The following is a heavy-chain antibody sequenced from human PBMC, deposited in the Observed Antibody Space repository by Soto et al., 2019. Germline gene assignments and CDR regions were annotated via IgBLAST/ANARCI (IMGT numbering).Heavy chain of an antibody. V-gene: IGHV1-18*01. D-gene: IGHD3-10*01. Sequence: QLQLVQSGVEVKKPGSSLKVSCQASGDTLTSYGISWVRQAPGQGLEWMGWVSPYSGNTNYAPKVQGRVTLTTDTTTSTAYREPRSLTSDDTAVYYCAAGTFLGPWQYWGQGTLVTGSS. CDR2: VSPYSGNT. CDR3: AAGTFLGPWQY. J-gene: IGHJ4*02. CDR1: GDTLTSYG.